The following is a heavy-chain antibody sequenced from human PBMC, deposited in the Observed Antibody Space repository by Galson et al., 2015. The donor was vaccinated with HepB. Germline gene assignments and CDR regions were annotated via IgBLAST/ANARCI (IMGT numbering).Heavy chain of an antibody. CDR1: GFTFSTYA. V-gene: IGHV3-23*01. J-gene: IGHJ4*02. Sequence: SLRLSCAASGFTFSTYAMNWARQAPGKGLEWVSSISGGDGTAYYADSVKGRCTISRDNANNILYLHMKSLRVEDTGVYYCAKVGYGDFDSWGQGTLVTVSS. CDR3: AKVGYGDFDS. D-gene: IGHD4-17*01. CDR2: ISGGDGTA.